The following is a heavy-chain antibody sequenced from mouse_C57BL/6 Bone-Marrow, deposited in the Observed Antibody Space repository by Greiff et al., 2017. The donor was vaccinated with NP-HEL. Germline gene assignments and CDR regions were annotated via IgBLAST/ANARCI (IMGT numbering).Heavy chain of an antibody. V-gene: IGHV1-55*01. J-gene: IGHJ3*01. CDR1: GYTFTSYW. CDR3: ARNYGSSAWFAY. CDR2: IYPGSGST. D-gene: IGHD1-1*01. Sequence: QVQLQQPGAELVKPGASVKMSCKASGYTFTSYWITWVKQRPGQGLEWIGDIYPGSGSTNYNEKFKSKATLTVDTSSSTAYMQLSSLTSEDSAVDYGARNYGSSAWFAYWGQGTLVTVSA.